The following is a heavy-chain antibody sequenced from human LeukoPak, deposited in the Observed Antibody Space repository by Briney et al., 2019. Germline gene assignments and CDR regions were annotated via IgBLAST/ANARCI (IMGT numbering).Heavy chain of an antibody. Sequence: GGSLRLSCAASGFTFSNYAMSWVRQAPGKGLEWVGRIRSNSDGGTIDYAAPVKGRFTLSRDDSKTTLYLQMNSLQTEDTAVYYCATDFYDSTWGQGTLVTVSS. D-gene: IGHD3-22*01. V-gene: IGHV3-15*01. CDR3: ATDFYDST. CDR1: GFTFSNYA. J-gene: IGHJ5*02. CDR2: IRSNSDGGTI.